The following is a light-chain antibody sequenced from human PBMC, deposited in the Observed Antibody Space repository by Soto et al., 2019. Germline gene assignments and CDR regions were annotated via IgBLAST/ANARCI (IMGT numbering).Light chain of an antibody. CDR2: DAS. Sequence: DIQMTQSPSTLSASVVDRVTITCRASQSISSWLAWYQQKPGKAPKLLIYDASSLESGVPSRFSGSGSGTEFNLTISSLQPEDFATYYCQQYNSFALTFGGGTKVDIK. V-gene: IGKV1-5*01. J-gene: IGKJ4*01. CDR1: QSISSW. CDR3: QQYNSFALT.